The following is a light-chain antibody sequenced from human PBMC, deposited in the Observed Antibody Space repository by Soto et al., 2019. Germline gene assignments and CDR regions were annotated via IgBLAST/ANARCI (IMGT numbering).Light chain of an antibody. V-gene: IGLV2-8*01. CDR3: TSYEGSNIWV. CDR1: SSDVGAYKY. Sequence: QSALTQPPSASGSPGQSVTISCTGTSSDVGAYKYVSWYQQYPGKAPKLMIYEVSKRPSGVPDRFSGSKSGNTASLTVSGLQAEDEADYYCTSYEGSNIWVFGGGTKHRP. CDR2: EVS. J-gene: IGLJ3*02.